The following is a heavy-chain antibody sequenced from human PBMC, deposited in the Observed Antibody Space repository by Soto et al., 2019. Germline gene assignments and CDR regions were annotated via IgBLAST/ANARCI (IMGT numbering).Heavy chain of an antibody. V-gene: IGHV1-69*02. D-gene: IGHD4-17*01. CDR2: IIPILGIA. CDR1: GGTFSSYT. CDR3: ARTDYGDYDNWFDP. Sequence: QVQLVQSGAEVKKPGSSVKVSCKASGGTFSSYTISWVRQAPGQGLEWMGRIIPILGIANYAQKFQGRVTITADKSTITAYMELSSLRSEDTAVYYCARTDYGDYDNWFDPWGQGTLVTVSS. J-gene: IGHJ5*02.